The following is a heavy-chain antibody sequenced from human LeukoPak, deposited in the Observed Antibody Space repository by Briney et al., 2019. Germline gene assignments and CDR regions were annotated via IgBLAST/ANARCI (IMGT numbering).Heavy chain of an antibody. D-gene: IGHD6-13*01. J-gene: IGHJ4*02. Sequence: PGRSLRLSCAASGFTFDAYAMHWVRQAPGKGLEWVSGITWNSATIGYADSVKGRFTISRDNAKNSLYLQMNSLRAEDTAVYYCARDEEGSPRSSSWYAYFDYWGQGTLVTVSS. CDR1: GFTFDAYA. V-gene: IGHV3-9*01. CDR3: ARDEEGSPRSSSWYAYFDY. CDR2: ITWNSATI.